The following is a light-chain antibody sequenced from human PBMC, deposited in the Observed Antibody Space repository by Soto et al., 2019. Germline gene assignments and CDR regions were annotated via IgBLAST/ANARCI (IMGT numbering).Light chain of an antibody. CDR3: QQFNTYPIT. V-gene: IGKV1-13*02. CDR2: DVS. Sequence: AIQLTQSPSSLSASVRDRVTITCRASQDIRGALAWYQQKPGKPPKLLIFDVSSLQSGVPSRFSGSGSGTDFTLTISSLQPEDFATYYYQQFNTYPITFGQGTRLEIK. J-gene: IGKJ5*01. CDR1: QDIRGA.